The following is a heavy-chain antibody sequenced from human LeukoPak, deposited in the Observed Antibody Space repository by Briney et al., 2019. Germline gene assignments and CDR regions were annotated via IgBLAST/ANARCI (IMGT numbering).Heavy chain of an antibody. V-gene: IGHV4-34*01. J-gene: IGHJ6*03. CDR3: ARGGRYCSGGSCYYLSYYYSMDV. CDR2: INHSGST. Sequence: SETLSLTCAVYGGSFSGYYWSWIRQPPGKGLEWIGEINHSGSTNYNPSLKSRVTISVDTSKNQFSLKLSSVTAADTAVYYCARGGRYCSGGSCYYLSYYYSMDVWGKGTTVTVSS. D-gene: IGHD2-15*01. CDR1: GGSFSGYY.